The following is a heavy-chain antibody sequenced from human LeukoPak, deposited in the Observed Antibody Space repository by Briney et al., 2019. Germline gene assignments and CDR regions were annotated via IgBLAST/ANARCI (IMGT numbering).Heavy chain of an antibody. V-gene: IGHV4-59*01. CDR1: GGSISSYC. J-gene: IGHJ4*02. Sequence: TSETLSLTCTVSGGSISSYCWNWIRQPPGKGLEWIGYIYYSGSTNYNPSLKSRVTISVDTSKNQFSLKLSSVTAADTAVYYCARDYYDTSGYPLRYFDYWGQGTLVTVSS. CDR2: IYYSGST. D-gene: IGHD3-22*01. CDR3: ARDYYDTSGYPLRYFDY.